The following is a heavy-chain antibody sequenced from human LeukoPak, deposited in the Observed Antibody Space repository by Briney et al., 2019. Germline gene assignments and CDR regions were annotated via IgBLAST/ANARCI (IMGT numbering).Heavy chain of an antibody. CDR2: ITSSSNYI. CDR1: GFTFSSYS. CDR3: ARVLRWGGSSSWYFDY. J-gene: IGHJ4*02. Sequence: GGSLRLSCAASGFTFSSYSMNWVRQAPGKGLEWVSSITSSSNYIYYADSVKGRFTISRDNAKNSLHLQMSSLRAGDTAVYYCARVLRWGGSSSWYFDYWGQGTLVTVSS. V-gene: IGHV3-21*01. D-gene: IGHD6-13*01.